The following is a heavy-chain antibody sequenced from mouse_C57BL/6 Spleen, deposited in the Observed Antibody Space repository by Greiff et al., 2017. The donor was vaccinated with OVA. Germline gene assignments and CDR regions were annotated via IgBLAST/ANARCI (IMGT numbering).Heavy chain of an antibody. V-gene: IGHV10-3*01. CDR3: VREGPYYGSSFWYFDV. J-gene: IGHJ1*03. CDR1: GFTFNTYA. Sequence: EVQGVESGGGLVQPKGSLKLSCAASGFTFNTYAMHWVRQAPGKGLEWVARIRSKSSNYATYYADSVKYRFTISRDDSQSMLYMQMNNLTTEDTAMYYCVREGPYYGSSFWYFDVWGTGTTVTVSS. D-gene: IGHD1-1*01. CDR2: IRSKSSNYAT.